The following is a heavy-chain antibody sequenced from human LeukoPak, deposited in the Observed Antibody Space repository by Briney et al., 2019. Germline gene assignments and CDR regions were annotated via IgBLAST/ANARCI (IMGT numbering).Heavy chain of an antibody. D-gene: IGHD6-19*01. Sequence: GGSLRLSCAASGFTFSSYAISWVRQAPGQGLEWMGRIIPILGIANYAQKFQGRVTITADKSTSTAYMELSSLRSEDTAVYYCAREGDSSGWYNYWGQGTLVTVSS. J-gene: IGHJ4*02. V-gene: IGHV1-69*04. CDR2: IIPILGIA. CDR3: AREGDSSGWYNY. CDR1: GFTFSSYA.